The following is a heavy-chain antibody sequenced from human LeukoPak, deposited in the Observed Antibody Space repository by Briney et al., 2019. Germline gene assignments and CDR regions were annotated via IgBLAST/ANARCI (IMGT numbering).Heavy chain of an antibody. CDR2: IKYDGIDK. Sequence: GGSLRLSCAASGFIFTDYWMNWVRQAPGKGLEWVAMIKYDGIDKQYLDSVKGRFTISRDNAKNTLYLQMNSLRAEDTAVYYCARGPDSSGYYSPWDAFDIWGQGTMVTVSS. CDR1: GFIFTDYW. J-gene: IGHJ3*02. D-gene: IGHD3-22*01. V-gene: IGHV3-7*01. CDR3: ARGPDSSGYYSPWDAFDI.